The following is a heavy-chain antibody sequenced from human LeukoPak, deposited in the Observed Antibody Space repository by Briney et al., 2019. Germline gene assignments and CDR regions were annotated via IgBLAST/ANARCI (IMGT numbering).Heavy chain of an antibody. CDR2: ISGDGGST. CDR1: GFTFSGFW. J-gene: IGHJ3*02. V-gene: IGHV3-43*02. CDR3: AKDILSEQWHDAFDI. Sequence: GGSLRLSCAASGFTFSGFWMHWVRQAPGKGLEWVSLISGDGGSTYYADSVKGRFTISRDNGKNSLFLQMNSLRTEDTALYYCAKDILSEQWHDAFDIWGQGTMVTVSS. D-gene: IGHD6-19*01.